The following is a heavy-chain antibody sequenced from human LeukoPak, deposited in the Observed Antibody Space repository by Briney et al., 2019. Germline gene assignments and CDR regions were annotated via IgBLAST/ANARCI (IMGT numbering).Heavy chain of an antibody. Sequence: GGSLRLSCAASEFTFSIYAMSWVRQAPGKGLEWVSTVSPSGDSTYYADSVKGRFTISRDNSKNTLYLQMNGLRAEDTAVYYCAKDPLGYCSGSSCFHYFDYWGQGTLVTVSS. CDR1: EFTFSIYA. V-gene: IGHV3-23*01. J-gene: IGHJ4*02. D-gene: IGHD2-15*01. CDR2: VSPSGDST. CDR3: AKDPLGYCSGSSCFHYFDY.